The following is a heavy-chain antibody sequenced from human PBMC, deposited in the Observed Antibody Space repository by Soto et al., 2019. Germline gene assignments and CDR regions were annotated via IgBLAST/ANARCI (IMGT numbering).Heavy chain of an antibody. CDR1: GITFRSNW. CDR2: INTDGSST. Sequence: EVPLVESGGGLVQPGGSLRLSCAASGITFRSNWMHWVRQDPGKGLVWVSRINTDGSSTSYADSVKGRVTISRDNDKNTRYLQMNSLRAEDTTVYYCTRDSFDGIYYYGMDVWGQGTTVTVSS. J-gene: IGHJ6*02. CDR3: TRDSFDGIYYYGMDV. V-gene: IGHV3-74*01. D-gene: IGHD3-9*01.